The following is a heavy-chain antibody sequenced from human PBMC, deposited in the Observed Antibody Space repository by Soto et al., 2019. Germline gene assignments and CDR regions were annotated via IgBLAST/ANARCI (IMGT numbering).Heavy chain of an antibody. CDR1: GFTFSGYE. Sequence: GGSLRLSCAASGFTFSGYEMNWVRQSPGKGLEWVSYISSSGSTIYYADSVKGRFTISRDNAKNSLYLQMNSLRAEDTAVYYCASWMGASVDYWGQGTLVPVSS. V-gene: IGHV3-48*03. D-gene: IGHD1-26*01. CDR3: ASWMGASVDY. CDR2: ISSSGSTI. J-gene: IGHJ4*02.